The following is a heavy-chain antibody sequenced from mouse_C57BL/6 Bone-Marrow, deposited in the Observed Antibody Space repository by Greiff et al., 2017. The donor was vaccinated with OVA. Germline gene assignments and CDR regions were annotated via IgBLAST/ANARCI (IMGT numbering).Heavy chain of an antibody. CDR1: GYTFTSYW. J-gene: IGHJ4*01. CDR2: IHPNSGST. CDR3: ARFPKLRRDFPYYAMDY. V-gene: IGHV1-64*01. Sequence: QVQLQQPGAELVKPGASVKLSCKASGYTFTSYWMHWVKQRPGQGLEWIGMIHPNSGSTNYNEKFKSKATLTVDKSSSTAYMQLSSLTSEYSAVDYCARFPKLRRDFPYYAMDYWDQGTSVTVSS. D-gene: IGHD4-1*01.